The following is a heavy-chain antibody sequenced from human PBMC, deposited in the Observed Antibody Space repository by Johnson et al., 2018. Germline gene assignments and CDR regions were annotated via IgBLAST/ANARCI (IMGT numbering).Heavy chain of an antibody. Sequence: VQLVESGGGVVQPGRSLRLSCAASGFTFSSYAMHWVRQAPGKGLEWVAVISYDGSNKYYADSGKGRFTISRDNAKTSLYLQMNSLRAEDTAVYYWAREGERYDFWSGVFPIYGMDVWGQGTTVTVSS. CDR3: AREGERYDFWSGVFPIYGMDV. D-gene: IGHD3-3*01. CDR1: GFTFSSYA. V-gene: IGHV3-30-3*01. CDR2: ISYDGSNK. J-gene: IGHJ6*02.